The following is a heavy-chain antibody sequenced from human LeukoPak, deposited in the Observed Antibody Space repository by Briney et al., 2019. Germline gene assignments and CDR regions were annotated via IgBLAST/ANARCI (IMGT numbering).Heavy chain of an antibody. CDR3: AKRQGYCSSTSCYAPGGFDY. J-gene: IGHJ4*02. V-gene: IGHV3-23*01. CDR1: GFTFSSYA. Sequence: PGGSLRLSCAASGFTFSSYAMSWVRQAPGKGLEWVSAISGSGGSTYYADSVKGRFTISRDNSKNTLYLQMNSLRAEDTAVYYCAKRQGYCSSTSCYAPGGFDYWGQGTLVTVSS. CDR2: ISGSGGST. D-gene: IGHD2-2*01.